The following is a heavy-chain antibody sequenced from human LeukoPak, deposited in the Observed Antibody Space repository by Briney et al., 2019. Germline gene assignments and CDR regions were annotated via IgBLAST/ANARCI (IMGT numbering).Heavy chain of an antibody. CDR2: ISSNGGST. J-gene: IGHJ5*02. D-gene: IGHD6-19*01. CDR3: VKDSAGFTSGWYNWFDP. CDR1: GFTFSSYA. Sequence: GGSLRLSCSASGFTFSSYAMHWVRQAPGKGLEYVSAISSNGGSTYYADSVKGRFTISRDNSKNTLYLQMSSLRAEDTAVYYCVKDSAGFTSGWYNWFDPWGQGTLVTVSS. V-gene: IGHV3-64D*06.